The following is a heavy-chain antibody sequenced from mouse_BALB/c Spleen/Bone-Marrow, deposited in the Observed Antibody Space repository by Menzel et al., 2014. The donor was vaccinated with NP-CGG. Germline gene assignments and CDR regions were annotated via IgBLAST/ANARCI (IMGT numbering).Heavy chain of an antibody. J-gene: IGHJ2*03. CDR3: ARVWYFDC. CDR2: INSNGGST. CDR1: GFTFSSYG. V-gene: IGHV5-6-3*01. Sequence: EVKLVESGGGLVQPGGSLKLSCAASGFTFSSYGMSWVRQTPDKRLELVATINSNGGSTYYPDSVKGRFTISRDNAKNTLYLQMSSLKSEDTAMYYCARVWYFDCWGQGTSLTVSS.